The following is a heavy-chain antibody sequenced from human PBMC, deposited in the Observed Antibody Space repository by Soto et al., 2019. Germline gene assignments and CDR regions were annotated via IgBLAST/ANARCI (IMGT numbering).Heavy chain of an antibody. CDR1: GGSISSGGYY. D-gene: IGHD3-16*01. CDR3: AIVRNHSAHDY. CDR2: IYYSGST. J-gene: IGHJ4*02. Sequence: QVQLQEAGPGLVKPAQTLSLTCTVSGGSISSGGYYWSWIRQPPGKGLECIGYIYYSGSTYYNPSLKIRVTISVDTSKHQFSLKLSSVTAADTAVYYCAIVRNHSAHDYCGQGTLVT. V-gene: IGHV4-31*03.